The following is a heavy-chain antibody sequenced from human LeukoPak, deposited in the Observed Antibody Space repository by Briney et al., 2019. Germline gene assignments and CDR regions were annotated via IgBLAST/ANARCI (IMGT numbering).Heavy chain of an antibody. D-gene: IGHD7-27*01. Sequence: SQTLSLTCTVSGGSISSGGYYWSWIRQHPGKGLEWIGYIYYSGSTYYNPSLKSRVTISVDTSKNQFSLKLSSVTAADTAVYYCARRSRDHWGYYYMDVWGKGTTVTVSS. CDR1: GGSISSGGYY. V-gene: IGHV4-31*03. CDR2: IYYSGST. CDR3: ARRSRDHWGYYYMDV. J-gene: IGHJ6*03.